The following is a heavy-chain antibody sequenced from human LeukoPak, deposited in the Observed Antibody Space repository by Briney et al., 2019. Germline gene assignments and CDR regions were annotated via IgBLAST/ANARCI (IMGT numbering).Heavy chain of an antibody. V-gene: IGHV3-53*01. CDR2: IYSGGST. CDR1: GFTVSSNY. Sequence: PGGSLRLSCAASGFTVSSNYMSWVRQAPGKGLEGVSVIYSGGSTYYADSVKGRFTISRDNSKNTLYLQMNSLRAEDTAVYYCARLTYYYYMDVWGKGTTVTVSS. J-gene: IGHJ6*03. CDR3: ARLTYYYYMDV.